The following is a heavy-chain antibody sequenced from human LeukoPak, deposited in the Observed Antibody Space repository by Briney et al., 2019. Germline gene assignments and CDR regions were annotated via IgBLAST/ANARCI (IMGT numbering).Heavy chain of an antibody. Sequence: GASLMISCQGSGYIFTSYWISWVRQMPGKGLEWMGRIDPSDSYTNFSPSFQGHVTISADKSISTAYLQWSSLKASDTAMYYCARLDYGDDFDYWGQGTLVTVSS. V-gene: IGHV5-10-1*01. CDR2: IDPSDSYT. J-gene: IGHJ4*02. CDR1: GYIFTSYW. D-gene: IGHD4-17*01. CDR3: ARLDYGDDFDY.